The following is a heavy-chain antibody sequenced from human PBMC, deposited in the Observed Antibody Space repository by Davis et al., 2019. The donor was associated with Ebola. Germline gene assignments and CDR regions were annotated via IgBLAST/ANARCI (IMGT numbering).Heavy chain of an antibody. D-gene: IGHD2-8*01. Sequence: GSLRLSCTVSGGSISSYYWSWIRQSPGKGLEWIGYIYYGGSTNYNPSLKSRVTISVDTSKNQFSLKLSSVTAADTAVYYCARDNVNGMDVWGQGTTVTVSS. CDR2: IYYGGST. V-gene: IGHV4-59*01. CDR3: ARDNVNGMDV. CDR1: GGSISSYY. J-gene: IGHJ6*02.